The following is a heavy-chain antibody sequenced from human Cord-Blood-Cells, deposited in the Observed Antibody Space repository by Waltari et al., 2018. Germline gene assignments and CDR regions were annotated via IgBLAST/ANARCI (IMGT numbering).Heavy chain of an antibody. V-gene: IGHV1-69*01. CDR3: ARNAHTCSSTSCYKQ. Sequence: QVQLVQSGAEVKKPGSSVKVSCKASGGTFSSYAISWVRQAPGQGLEWMGGIIPIFSTANDAQKFQGRVTITADESTSTAYMELSSLRSEDTAVYYCARNAHTCSSTSCYKQWGQGTLVTVSS. J-gene: IGHJ4*02. CDR1: GGTFSSYA. D-gene: IGHD2-2*02. CDR2: IIPIFSTA.